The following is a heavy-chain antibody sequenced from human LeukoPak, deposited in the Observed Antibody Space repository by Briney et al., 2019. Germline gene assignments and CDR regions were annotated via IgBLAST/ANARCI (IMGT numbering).Heavy chain of an antibody. CDR1: GATLNIGHA. CDR3: SPCGHAYNWFGP. D-gene: IGHD5-12*01. J-gene: IGHJ5*02. Sequence: ASVKVSCKAFGATLNIGHAFIWARQAPGQGLQWMGRIIPFLGEVNYAQNFQGRVSFTADKSTATMYMEMKSLRLDDTAIYYCSPCGHAYNWFGPWGQGTLVTVSS. CDR2: IIPFLGEV. V-gene: IGHV1-69*04.